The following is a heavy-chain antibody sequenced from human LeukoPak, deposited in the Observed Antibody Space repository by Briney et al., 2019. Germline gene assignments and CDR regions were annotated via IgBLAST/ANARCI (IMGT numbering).Heavy chain of an antibody. J-gene: IGHJ4*02. D-gene: IGHD3-3*01. CDR3: ARGPHGGFVIIPTEF. CDR2: VSNDGTNK. Sequence: PGGSLRLSCAASGFPFNTYFMHWVRQAPGKGLEWVATVSNDGTNKFYADSVKGRFTISRANAKNSLFLQMNSLRAEDTAVYYCARGPHGGFVIIPTEFWGQGTLVTVSS. CDR1: GFPFNTYF. V-gene: IGHV3-30-3*01.